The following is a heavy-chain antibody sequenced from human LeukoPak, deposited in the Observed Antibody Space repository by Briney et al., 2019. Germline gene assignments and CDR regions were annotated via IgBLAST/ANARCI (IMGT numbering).Heavy chain of an antibody. V-gene: IGHV4-34*01. J-gene: IGHJ5*02. Sequence: PSETLSLTCAVYGGSFSGYYWSWIRQPPGKGLEWIGEINHSGSTNYNPSLTSRVTISVDTSKNQFSLKLSSVTAADTAVYYCVRVLDSSGWYNWFDPWGQGTLVTVSS. CDR2: INHSGST. D-gene: IGHD6-19*01. CDR3: VRVLDSSGWYNWFDP. CDR1: GGSFSGYY.